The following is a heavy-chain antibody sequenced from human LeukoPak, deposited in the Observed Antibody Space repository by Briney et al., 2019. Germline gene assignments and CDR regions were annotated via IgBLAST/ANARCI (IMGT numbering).Heavy chain of an antibody. CDR3: ARDEVNGVNDAFDL. Sequence: ASVKVSCKASGYTFTSYYMHWVRQAPGQGLEWMGNINPNSRGTNYPQKLQGRVTVTRDTSTSTVYMELSSLRSEDTAVYYCARDEVNGVNDAFDLWGQGTKVTVSS. J-gene: IGHJ3*01. CDR2: INPNSRGT. V-gene: IGHV1-46*01. D-gene: IGHD4-17*01. CDR1: GYTFTSYY.